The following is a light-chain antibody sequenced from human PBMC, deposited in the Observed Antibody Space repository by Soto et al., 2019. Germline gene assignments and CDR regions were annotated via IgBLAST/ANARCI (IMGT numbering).Light chain of an antibody. J-gene: IGLJ3*02. CDR2: EVS. CDR1: SSDVGSYNL. CDR3: CSYAGSSTFWV. Sequence: QSALTQPASVSGSPGQSITISCTGTSSDVGSYNLVSWYQQHPSKAPKLMIYEVSKRPSGVSNRFSGSKSGNTASLTISGLQAEDEADYYCCSYAGSSTFWVFGGGTKVTVL. V-gene: IGLV2-23*02.